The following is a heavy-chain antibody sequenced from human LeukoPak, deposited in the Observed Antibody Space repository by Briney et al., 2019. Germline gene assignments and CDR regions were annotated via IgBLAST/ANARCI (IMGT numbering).Heavy chain of an antibody. CDR3: ARDDWGPSPLRYFDL. Sequence: PGGSLRLSCRASGFIFNSYGMHWVRQAPAKGLEWMSFIRYNGKDTYYADSVKGRFTIFRDNAKNSLYLQMNSLRAEDTAVYYCARDDWGPSPLRYFDLWGRGTLVTVSS. D-gene: IGHD7-27*01. J-gene: IGHJ2*01. CDR2: IRYNGKDT. V-gene: IGHV3-30*02. CDR1: GFIFNSYG.